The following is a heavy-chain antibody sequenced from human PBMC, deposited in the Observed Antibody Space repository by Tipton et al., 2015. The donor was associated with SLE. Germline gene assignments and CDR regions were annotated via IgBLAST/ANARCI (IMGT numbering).Heavy chain of an antibody. CDR3: VRDPAPPGKGVSFDY. CDR2: IKSNSDGT. V-gene: IGHV1-2*02. CDR1: GYTFSGYF. J-gene: IGHJ4*02. D-gene: IGHD4-23*01. Sequence: QLVQSGPEVKKPGASVKVSCKASGYTFSGYFLHWVRQAPGQGLEWMGWIKSNSDGTNYAQKFLGRVTVTRDTSISTAFMELARLPSDDTAVYYCVRDPAPPGKGVSFDYWGQGTLVTVSS.